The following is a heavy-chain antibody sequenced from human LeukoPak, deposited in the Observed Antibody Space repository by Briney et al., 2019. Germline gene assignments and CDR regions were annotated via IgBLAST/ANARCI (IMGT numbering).Heavy chain of an antibody. CDR3: AKGTYGSGRLPFFDN. CDR1: GFTFSSYG. V-gene: IGHV3-23*01. CDR2: ISGSDGGT. J-gene: IGHJ4*02. Sequence: GGSLRLSCAASGFTFSSYGMSWVRQAPGKGLKWVSTISGSDGGTYYADSVKGRFTISRDNSKNTLYLQMNSLRAEDTAVYHCAKGTYGSGRLPFFDNWGQGTLVTVSS. D-gene: IGHD3-10*01.